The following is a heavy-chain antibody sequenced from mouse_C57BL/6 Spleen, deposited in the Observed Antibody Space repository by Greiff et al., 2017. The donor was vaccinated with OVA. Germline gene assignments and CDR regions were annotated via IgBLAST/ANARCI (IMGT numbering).Heavy chain of an antibody. CDR1: GYTFTSYW. J-gene: IGHJ2*01. D-gene: IGHD1-1*01. CDR3: AWATTVVADFDY. V-gene: IGHV1-53*01. CDR2: INPSNGGT. Sequence: QVQLQQSGTELVKPGASVKLSCKASGYTFTSYWMHWVKQRPGQGLEWIGNINPSNGGTNYNEKFKSKATLTVDKSSSTAYMQLSSLTSEDSAVYYCAWATTVVADFDYWGQGTTLTVSS.